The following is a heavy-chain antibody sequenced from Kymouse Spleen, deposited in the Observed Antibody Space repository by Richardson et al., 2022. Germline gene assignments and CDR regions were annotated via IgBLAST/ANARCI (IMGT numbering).Heavy chain of an antibody. CDR3: TRHSSLSSAAEN. J-gene: IGHJ4*02. CDR2: IRSKANSYAT. V-gene: IGHV3-73*02. D-gene: IGHD6-13*01. CDR1: GFTFSGSA. Sequence: EVQLVESGGGLVQPGGSLKLSCAASGFTFSGSAMHWVRQASGKGLEWVGRIRSKANSYATAYAASVKGRFTISRDDSKNTAYLQMNSLKTEDTAVYYCTRHSSLSSAAENWGQGTLVTVSS.